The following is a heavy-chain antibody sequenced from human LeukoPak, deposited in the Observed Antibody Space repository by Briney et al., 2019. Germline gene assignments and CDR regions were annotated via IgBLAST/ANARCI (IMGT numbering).Heavy chain of an antibody. D-gene: IGHD2-15*01. V-gene: IGHV1-2*02. CDR1: GYTFTGYY. CDR3: ASSIVVVVAADDAFDI. CDR2: INPNSGGT. J-gene: IGHJ3*02. Sequence: ASVKVSCKASGYTFTGYYMHWVRQAPGQGLEWMGWINPNSGGTNYAQKFQGRVTMTRDTSISTAYMELSRLRSDDTAVYYCASSIVVVVAADDAFDIWGQGTMVTVSS.